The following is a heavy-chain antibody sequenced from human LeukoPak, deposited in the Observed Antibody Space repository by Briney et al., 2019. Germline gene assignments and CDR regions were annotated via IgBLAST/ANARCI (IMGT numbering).Heavy chain of an antibody. CDR2: IREDGSEK. V-gene: IGHV3-7*01. D-gene: IGHD3-10*01. CDR1: GFTFSSYW. J-gene: IGHJ4*02. CDR3: ARDLAGHYYGSGSSFDY. Sequence: SGGSLRLSCAASGFTFSSYWMSWVRQAPGKGLEWVANIREDGSEKYYVDSVKGQFTISRDNAKNSLFLQMGSLRAEDTAVYYCARDLAGHYYGSGSSFDYWGQGTLVTVS.